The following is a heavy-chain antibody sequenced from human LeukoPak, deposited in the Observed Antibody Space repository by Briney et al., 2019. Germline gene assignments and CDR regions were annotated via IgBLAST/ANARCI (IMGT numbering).Heavy chain of an antibody. J-gene: IGHJ3*02. V-gene: IGHV3-21*01. CDR1: GFTFSHYS. CDR3: ARRVASANDAFDI. CDR2: ISSSSSYI. D-gene: IGHD6-13*01. Sequence: GGSLRLSCTASGFTFSHYSINWVRQAPGKRLEWVSSISSSSSYIYYADSVKGRFTISRDNAKNSLFLQMNSLRAEDTAVYYCARRVASANDAFDIWGQGTMVNVSS.